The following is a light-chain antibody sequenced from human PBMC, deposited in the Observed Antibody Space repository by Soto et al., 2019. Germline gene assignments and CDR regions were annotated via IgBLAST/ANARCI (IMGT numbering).Light chain of an antibody. J-gene: IGKJ1*01. Sequence: DIQMTQSPSTLSASVGDRVTITCRASQDISNLLAWFQQKPGKAPKLLIYRASTLKSGVPTRFSGSRSGTEFTLPISSLQPDDFANYFCQQYDSYLWTFGQGTKVEIK. CDR3: QQYDSYLWT. CDR1: QDISNL. CDR2: RAS. V-gene: IGKV1-5*03.